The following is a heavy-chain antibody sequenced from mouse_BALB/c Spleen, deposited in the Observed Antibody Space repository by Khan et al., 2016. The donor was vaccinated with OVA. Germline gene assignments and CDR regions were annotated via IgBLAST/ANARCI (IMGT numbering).Heavy chain of an antibody. D-gene: IGHD2-4*01. CDR2: IWSAGST. CDR1: GFSLTNYR. CDR3: ARRGYDYGRGALFAY. V-gene: IGHV2-2*02. Sequence: QMQLEESGPGLVQPSQSLSITCTVSGFSLTNYRVHWVRQSPGKGLEWLGVIWSAGSTDYNAAFISRLTTRKDNTRSQAFFKMNRLQPNDTAIYYCARRGYDYGRGALFAYGGQGTLVTVSA. J-gene: IGHJ3*01.